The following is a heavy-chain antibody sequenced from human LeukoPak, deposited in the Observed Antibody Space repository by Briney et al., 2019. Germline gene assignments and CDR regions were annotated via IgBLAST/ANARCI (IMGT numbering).Heavy chain of an antibody. D-gene: IGHD1-26*01. CDR2: IYPGDSDT. J-gene: IGHJ6*03. CDR1: GYSFTSYW. V-gene: IGHV5-51*01. Sequence: GASLKISCKGSGYSFTSYWIGWVRQMPGKGLEWMGIIYPGDSDTRYSPSFQGQVTISADKSISTAYLQWSSLKASDTAMYYCARQGVSGSYYSYYYYMDVWGKGTTVTVSS. CDR3: ARQGVSGSYYSYYYYMDV.